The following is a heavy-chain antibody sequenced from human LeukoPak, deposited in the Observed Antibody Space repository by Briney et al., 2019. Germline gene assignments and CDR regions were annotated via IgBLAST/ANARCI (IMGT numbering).Heavy chain of an antibody. V-gene: IGHV4-34*01. CDR3: ARGAPGY. J-gene: IGHJ4*02. CDR1: GGSFSGYY. CDR2: INHGGRT. Sequence: PSETLSLTCAVYGGSFSGYYWSWIRQPPGKGLEWIGEINHGGRTNYNPSLKSRATISIDTSKNQFSLKLTAVSAADTAVYYCARGAPGYWGQGTLVTVSS.